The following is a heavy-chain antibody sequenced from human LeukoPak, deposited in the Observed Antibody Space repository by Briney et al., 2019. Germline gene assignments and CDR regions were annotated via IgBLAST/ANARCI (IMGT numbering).Heavy chain of an antibody. CDR2: IKQDGSEK. Sequence: GGSLRLSCAASGFTFSRYWMRWVPQAPGKGLERVANIKQDGSEKYYVDSVKGRFTISRDNVKNSLYLQMNSVRDEDTDIYYCAREWERYCSTTSCWGGFDYWGQGTLVTVSS. CDR3: AREWERYCSTTSCWGGFDY. CDR1: GFTFSRYW. D-gene: IGHD2-2*01. V-gene: IGHV3-7*01. J-gene: IGHJ4*02.